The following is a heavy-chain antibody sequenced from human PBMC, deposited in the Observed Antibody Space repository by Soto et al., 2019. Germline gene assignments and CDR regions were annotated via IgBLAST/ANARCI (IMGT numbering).Heavy chain of an antibody. Sequence: QVTLKESGPVLVKPTETLTLTCTVSGFSLSNARMGVSWIRQPPGKALEWLAHIFSNDEKSYSTSLKSRLTISKDTPKSQVVLTMTTMDPVDTATYYCARIPRGYSPYYFDYWGQGTLVTVSS. CDR3: ARIPRGYSPYYFDY. V-gene: IGHV2-26*01. CDR2: IFSNDEK. CDR1: GFSLSNARMG. J-gene: IGHJ4*02. D-gene: IGHD5-18*01.